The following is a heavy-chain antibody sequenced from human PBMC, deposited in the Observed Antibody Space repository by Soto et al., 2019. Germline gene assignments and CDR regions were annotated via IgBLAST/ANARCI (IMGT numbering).Heavy chain of an antibody. CDR1: GFTVSSNY. CDR3: ARDPFGGDSDFDY. Sequence: GGSLRLSCAASGFTVSSNYINWVRQALGKGLEWISVIHSDGSTYYEDSVKGRFTISRDKSKNTIFLQMDSLRAEDTAVYYCARDPFGGDSDFDYWGQGTLVTVSS. V-gene: IGHV3-66*01. D-gene: IGHD3-16*01. CDR2: IHSDGST. J-gene: IGHJ4*02.